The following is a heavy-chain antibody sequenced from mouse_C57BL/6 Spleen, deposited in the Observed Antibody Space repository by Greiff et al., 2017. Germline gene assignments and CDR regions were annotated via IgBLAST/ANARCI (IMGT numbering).Heavy chain of an antibody. CDR3: ARGTAQASFAY. CDR2: IDPNSGGT. J-gene: IGHJ3*01. Sequence: QVQLKQPGAELVKPGASVKLSCKASGYTFTSYWMHWVKQRPGRGLEWIGRIDPNSGGTKYNEKFKSKATLTVDKPSSTAYMQLSSLTSEDSAVYYCARGTAQASFAYWGQGTLVTVSA. V-gene: IGHV1-72*01. D-gene: IGHD3-2*02. CDR1: GYTFTSYW.